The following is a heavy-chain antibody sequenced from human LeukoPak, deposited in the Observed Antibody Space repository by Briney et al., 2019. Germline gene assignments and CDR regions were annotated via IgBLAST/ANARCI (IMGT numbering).Heavy chain of an antibody. CDR3: ARGRYYYDSSGYLY. D-gene: IGHD3-22*01. CDR1: GGSFSVYY. J-gene: IGHJ4*02. V-gene: IGHV4-34*01. Sequence: SETLSLTCAVYGGSFSVYYWSWIRQPPGKGLEWIGEINHSGSTNYNPSLKSRVTISVDTSKNQFSLKLSSVTAADTAVYYCARGRYYYDSSGYLYWGQGTLVTVSS. CDR2: INHSGST.